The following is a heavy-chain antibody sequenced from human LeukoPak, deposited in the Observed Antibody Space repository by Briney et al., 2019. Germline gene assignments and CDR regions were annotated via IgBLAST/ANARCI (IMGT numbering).Heavy chain of an antibody. CDR1: GFAFSSYG. V-gene: IGHV3-48*04. CDR3: AELGITMIGGV. CDR2: ISSSGSTI. D-gene: IGHD3-10*02. Sequence: GRSLRLSCAATGFAFSSYGMHWVRQAPGKGLEWVSYISSSGSTIYYADSVKGRFTISRDNAKNSLYLQMNSLRAEDTAVYYCAELGITMIGGVWGKGTTVTISS. J-gene: IGHJ6*04.